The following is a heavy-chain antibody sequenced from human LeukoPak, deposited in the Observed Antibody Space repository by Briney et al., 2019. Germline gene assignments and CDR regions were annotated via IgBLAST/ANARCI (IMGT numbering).Heavy chain of an antibody. CDR2: MNPNSGNT. Sequence: GASVKVSCKASGYTFTSYDIHWVRPATGQGLAWMGWMNPNSGNTGYAQKFQGRVTMNRNISISTDYMELSSLRSEGTAVYYCARDPSHYDILTGYTDYYYYGMDGWGQGTTVTVSS. V-gene: IGHV1-8*01. D-gene: IGHD3-9*01. CDR3: ARDPSHYDILTGYTDYYYYGMDG. J-gene: IGHJ6*02. CDR1: GYTFTSYD.